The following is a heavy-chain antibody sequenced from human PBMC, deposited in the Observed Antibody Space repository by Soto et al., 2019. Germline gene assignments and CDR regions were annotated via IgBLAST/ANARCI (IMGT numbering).Heavy chain of an antibody. D-gene: IGHD2-21*01. Sequence: SETLSLTCTVSGGSISSGDYYWSWIRQPPGKGLEWIGYIYYSGSAYYNPSLKSRVTISVDTSKNQFSLKLSSVTAADTAVYYCPRVGHINWFDPWRHGTLVTVSS. J-gene: IGHJ5*02. CDR2: IYYSGSA. V-gene: IGHV4-30-4*01. CDR1: GGSISSGDYY. CDR3: PRVGHINWFDP.